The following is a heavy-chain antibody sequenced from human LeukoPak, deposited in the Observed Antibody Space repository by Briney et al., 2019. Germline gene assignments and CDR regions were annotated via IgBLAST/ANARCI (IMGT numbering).Heavy chain of an antibody. V-gene: IGHV3-30*03. Sequence: GGSLRLSCAASRFTFSTYDMHWVGQAPGKGLEWVAVISYDGSSKYYADSVKGRFTISRDNSKNTLYLQMNSLRAEDTAVYYCARVYDSSEGYWGQGTLVTVSS. D-gene: IGHD3-22*01. CDR1: RFTFSTYD. CDR2: ISYDGSSK. J-gene: IGHJ4*02. CDR3: ARVYDSSEGY.